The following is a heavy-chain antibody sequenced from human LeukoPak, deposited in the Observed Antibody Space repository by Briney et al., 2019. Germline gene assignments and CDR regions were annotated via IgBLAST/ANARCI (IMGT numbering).Heavy chain of an antibody. D-gene: IGHD4-11*01. CDR3: ARYDYSNYAIFDY. V-gene: IGHV4-59*01. CDR2: TYYSGST. Sequence: PSETLSLTCTVSGGSISSYYWSWIRQPPGKGLEWIGYTYYSGSTNYNPSLKSRVTISVDTSKNQFSLKLSSVTAADTAVYYCARYDYSNYAIFDYWGQGTLVTVSS. CDR1: GGSISSYY. J-gene: IGHJ4*02.